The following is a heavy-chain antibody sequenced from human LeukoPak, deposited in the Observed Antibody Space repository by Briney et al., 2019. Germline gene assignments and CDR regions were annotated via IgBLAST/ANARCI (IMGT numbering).Heavy chain of an antibody. Sequence: GGSLRLSCAASGLIFGSRWMSWIRQAPGKGLEWVANIKRDGSGEYYLDSVKGRFTISRDNAKNSLYLQMNSLRAEDTAVYYCASLLGDKTIFDFWGQGTLVTVSS. D-gene: IGHD1-26*01. J-gene: IGHJ4*02. CDR2: IKRDGSGE. CDR3: ASLLGDKTIFDF. V-gene: IGHV3-7*01. CDR1: GLIFGSRW.